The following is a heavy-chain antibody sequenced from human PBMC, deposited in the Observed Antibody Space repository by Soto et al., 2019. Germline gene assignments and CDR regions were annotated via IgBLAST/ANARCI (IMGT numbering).Heavy chain of an antibody. Sequence: PVGSLRLSCAASGFTFNIYALHGVRQAPGKGLEWVAVIAFDGTKKYYSDSVKGRFTISRDNLKNTLYLQMNNLRVEDAALYFCAREDDYGYRYINYGLDVWGQGTTVTVSS. V-gene: IGHV3-30-3*01. CDR2: IAFDGTKK. J-gene: IGHJ6*02. D-gene: IGHD4-17*01. CDR1: GFTFNIYA. CDR3: AREDDYGYRYINYGLDV.